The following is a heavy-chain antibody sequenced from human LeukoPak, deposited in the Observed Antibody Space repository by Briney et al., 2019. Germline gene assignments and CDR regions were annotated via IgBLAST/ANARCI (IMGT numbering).Heavy chain of an antibody. CDR3: ARGTFGGSIGCLGI. CDR1: GFTFSSYS. Sequence: GGSLRLSCAASGFTFSSYSMNWVRQAPGKGLEWVSSISSSSSYIYYADSVKGRFTISRDNAKNSLYLQMNSLRAEDTAVYYCARGTFGGSIGCLGIWGQGTMVTVSS. CDR2: ISSSSSYI. D-gene: IGHD3-16*01. V-gene: IGHV3-21*01. J-gene: IGHJ3*02.